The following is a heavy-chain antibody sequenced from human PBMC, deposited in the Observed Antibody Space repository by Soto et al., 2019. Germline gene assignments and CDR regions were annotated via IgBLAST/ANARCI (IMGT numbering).Heavy chain of an antibody. CDR3: ARDTGPNGYNYYYFGMDV. D-gene: IGHD5-18*01. V-gene: IGHV3-7*01. J-gene: IGHJ6*02. CDR2: IKRDGSEK. Sequence: GSLRLSCAASGFTFSSYSMNWVRQAPGKSLEWVAKIKRDGSEKYYVDSVKGRFTISRDNSKNALYLQMNSLRAEDTAVYYCARDTGPNGYNYYYFGMDVWGQGTTVTVS. CDR1: GFTFSSYS.